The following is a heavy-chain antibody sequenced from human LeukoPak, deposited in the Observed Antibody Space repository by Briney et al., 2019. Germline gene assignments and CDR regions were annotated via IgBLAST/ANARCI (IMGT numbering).Heavy chain of an antibody. Sequence: GGSXXXXXAASGFTFSSXAXXXVRQAPGKGXXXXXVISYDGSNKYYADSVKGRFTISRDNSKNTLYLQMNSLRAEDTAVYYCASGGLDSSGYSFDYWGQGTLVTVSS. J-gene: IGHJ4*02. V-gene: IGHV3-30-3*01. CDR1: GFTFSSXA. CDR3: ASGGLDSSGYSFDY. CDR2: ISYDGSNK. D-gene: IGHD3-22*01.